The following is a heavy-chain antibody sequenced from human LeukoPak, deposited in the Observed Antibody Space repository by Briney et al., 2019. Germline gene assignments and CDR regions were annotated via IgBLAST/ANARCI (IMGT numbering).Heavy chain of an antibody. CDR1: GGSISGYY. V-gene: IGHV4-59*01. CDR2: INYSGST. D-gene: IGHD3-9*01. CDR3: ARLIGDYDILPGDPKYYYYYMDV. J-gene: IGHJ6*03. Sequence: SESLSLTCAVSGGSISGYYWSWIRQPPGKGLEWIGEINYSGSTNYNPSLKSRVTISVDTSKNQFSLKLSSVSAADTAVYSCARLIGDYDILPGDPKYYYYYMDVWGKGTTVTVSS.